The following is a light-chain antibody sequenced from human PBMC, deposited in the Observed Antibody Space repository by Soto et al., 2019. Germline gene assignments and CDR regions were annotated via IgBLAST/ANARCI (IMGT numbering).Light chain of an antibody. CDR1: QTVISSF. CDR3: RQYSRSPRLA. V-gene: IGKV3-20*01. Sequence: VLTLSQCTRRMPQGQRASLYCKDLQTVISSFLAWYQEKPGQVPRLLIYGASTRATGIPDRFSGSGSGTDFTLTISRLDSEDFAVYCCRQYSRSPRLAFGGGTKVDIK. CDR2: GAS. J-gene: IGKJ4*01.